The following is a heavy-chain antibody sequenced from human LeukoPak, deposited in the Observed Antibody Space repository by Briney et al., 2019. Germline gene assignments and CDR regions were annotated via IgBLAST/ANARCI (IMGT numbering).Heavy chain of an antibody. CDR1: GGSISSGGYS. CDR2: IYHSGST. CDR3: ARAKLSSGSYYIPDAFDI. D-gene: IGHD3-10*02. J-gene: IGHJ3*02. V-gene: IGHV4-30-2*01. Sequence: PSETLSLTCAVSGGSISSGGYSWSWIRQPPGKGLEWIGYIYHSGSTYYNPSLKSRVTISVDRSKNQFSLKLSSVTAADTAVYYCARAKLSSGSYYIPDAFDIWGQGTMVTVSS.